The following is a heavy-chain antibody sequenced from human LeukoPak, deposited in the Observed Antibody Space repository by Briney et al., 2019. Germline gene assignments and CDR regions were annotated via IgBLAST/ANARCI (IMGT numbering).Heavy chain of an antibody. J-gene: IGHJ6*04. Sequence: SETLSLTCAVYGGSFSGYYWSWIRQPPGKGLELIGEINHSGSTNYNPSLKSRVTISVDTSKNQFSLKLSSVTAADTAVYYCARGRGVIRSLYGMDVWGKGTTVTVSS. D-gene: IGHD3-10*01. CDR2: INHSGST. CDR3: ARGRGVIRSLYGMDV. V-gene: IGHV4-34*01. CDR1: GGSFSGYY.